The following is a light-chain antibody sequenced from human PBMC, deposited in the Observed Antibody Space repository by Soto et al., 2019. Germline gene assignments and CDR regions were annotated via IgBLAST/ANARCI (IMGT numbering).Light chain of an antibody. J-gene: IGKJ4*01. CDR1: QGVSCW. V-gene: IGKV1-12*01. CDR2: SVS. Sequence: DIQMTQSPSSVSASVGDRVTITCRASQGVSCWLAWYQQKPWKAPKLLIYSVSSLHSGVPARFSGSGAGTDVALTISSLQPDDFATYYCQEANGFPVAFGGGTRVEIK. CDR3: QEANGFPVA.